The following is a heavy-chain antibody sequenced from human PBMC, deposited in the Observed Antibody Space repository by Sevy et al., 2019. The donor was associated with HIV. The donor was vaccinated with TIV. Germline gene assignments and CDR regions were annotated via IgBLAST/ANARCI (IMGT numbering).Heavy chain of an antibody. D-gene: IGHD3-22*01. CDR1: GYTFTSYY. CDR3: ARGSYYYDSSGYYYGGYFQH. CDR2: INPSGGSK. Sequence: ASVKVSCKASGYTFTSYYMHWVRQAPGQGLEWMGIINPSGGSKSYAQKFQGRVTMTRDTSTSTVYMELSSLRSEDTAVYYCARGSYYYDSSGYYYGGYFQHWGQGTLVTVSS. V-gene: IGHV1-46*01. J-gene: IGHJ1*01.